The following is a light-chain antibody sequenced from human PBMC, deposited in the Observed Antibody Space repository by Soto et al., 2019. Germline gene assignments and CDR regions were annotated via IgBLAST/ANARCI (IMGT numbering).Light chain of an antibody. CDR1: SSDIGSYDY. Sequence: QSALTQPASVSGSPGQSITISCTGTSSDIGSYDYVSWYQQHPGKAPNLIIYEVTDRPSGVSNRFSGSKSGNTASLTISGLQAEDEADYYCAAWHDSLNGPVFGGGTKVTVL. J-gene: IGLJ3*02. V-gene: IGLV2-14*01. CDR2: EVT. CDR3: AAWHDSLNGPV.